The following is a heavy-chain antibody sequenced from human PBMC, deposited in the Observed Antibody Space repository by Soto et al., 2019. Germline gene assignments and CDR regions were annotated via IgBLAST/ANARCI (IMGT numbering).Heavy chain of an antibody. CDR1: GFTFSSYG. CDR2: ISYDGSNK. CDR3: AKEVRPRCNWFDP. V-gene: IGHV3-30*18. J-gene: IGHJ5*02. D-gene: IGHD2-21*01. Sequence: QVQLVESGGGVVQPGRSLRLSCAASGFTFSSYGMHWVRQAPGKGLEWVAVISYDGSNKYYADSVKGRFTISRDNSKNTLYLQMKSLRAEDTAVYYCAKEVRPRCNWFDPWGQGTLVTVSS.